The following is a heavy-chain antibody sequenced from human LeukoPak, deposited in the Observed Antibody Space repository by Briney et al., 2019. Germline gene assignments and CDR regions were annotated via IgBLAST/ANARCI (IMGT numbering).Heavy chain of an antibody. J-gene: IGHJ5*02. D-gene: IGHD1-26*01. Sequence: SETLSLTCTVSGGSISSSSYYWGWIRQPPGKGLEWIGSIYYSGSTYYNPSLKSRVTISVDTSKNQFSLKLSSVTAADTAEYYCARVKWELIWIWFDPWGQGTLVTVSS. CDR2: IYYSGST. CDR1: GGSISSSSYY. CDR3: ARVKWELIWIWFDP. V-gene: IGHV4-39*07.